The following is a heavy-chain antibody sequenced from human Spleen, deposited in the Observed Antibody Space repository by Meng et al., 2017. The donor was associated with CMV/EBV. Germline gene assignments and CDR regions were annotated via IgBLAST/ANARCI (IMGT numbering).Heavy chain of an antibody. Sequence: GGSLRLSCAASGFTFSNYAMAWVRQAPGKGLEWVSPITATSGSTYYTDSVKGRFTVSRDNSKNTLYLQMNSLRAEDTAVYYCARGGRGKRAYYYYGMDVWGQGTTVTVSS. CDR3: ARGGRGKRAYYYYGMDV. V-gene: IGHV3-23*01. CDR2: ITATSGST. CDR1: GFTFSNYA. J-gene: IGHJ6*02. D-gene: IGHD3-16*01.